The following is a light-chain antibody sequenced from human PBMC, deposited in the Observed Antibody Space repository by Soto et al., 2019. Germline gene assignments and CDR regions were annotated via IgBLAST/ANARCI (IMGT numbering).Light chain of an antibody. Sequence: EIVLTQSPGTLSLSPGERATLFCRASERIYSAYLGWYQQKPGQAPRLLIYGTSSRATGIPDRFSGSGSGTDFTLTISRLEPEDFAVYYCQQYGNSPITFGQGTRLEIK. CDR2: GTS. J-gene: IGKJ5*01. CDR3: QQYGNSPIT. V-gene: IGKV3-20*01. CDR1: ERIYSAY.